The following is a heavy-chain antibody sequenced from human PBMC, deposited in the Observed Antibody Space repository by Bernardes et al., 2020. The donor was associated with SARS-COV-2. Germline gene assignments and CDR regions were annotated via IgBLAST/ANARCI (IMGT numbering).Heavy chain of an antibody. CDR2: IFPGNSDT. V-gene: IGHV5-51*01. J-gene: IGHJ4*02. D-gene: IGHD3-22*01. CDR3: ARDSYYYDASGYYLYYFDY. Sequence: GEPLKISCKGSGYSFTSYWIAWVRQMPGKGLEWMGIIFPGNSDTRYSPSFQGQVTISGDKSISTAYLQWSSLKASDTAIYYCARDSYYYDASGYYLYYFDYWGQGTLVTVSS. CDR1: GYSFTSYW.